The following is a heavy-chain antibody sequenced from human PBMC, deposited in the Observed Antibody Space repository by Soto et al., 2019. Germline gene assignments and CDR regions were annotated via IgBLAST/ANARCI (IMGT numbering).Heavy chain of an antibody. CDR2: INPSGGST. CDR3: ARTAPDIVVVVAATPPSVVAFDI. J-gene: IGHJ3*02. D-gene: IGHD2-15*01. V-gene: IGHV1-46*03. Sequence: GASVKVSCKASGYTFTSYYMHWVRQAPGQGLEWMGIINPSGGSTSYAQKFQGRVTMTRDTSTSTVYMELSSLRSEDTAVYYCARTAPDIVVVVAATPPSVVAFDIWGQGTMVSVS. CDR1: GYTFTSYY.